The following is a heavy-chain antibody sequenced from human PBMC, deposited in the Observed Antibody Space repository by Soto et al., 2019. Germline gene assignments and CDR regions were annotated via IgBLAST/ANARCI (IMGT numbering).Heavy chain of an antibody. CDR1: GFTFRTYT. J-gene: IGHJ6*02. V-gene: IGHV3-21*01. Sequence: EVQLVESGGGLVKPGGSLRLSCISSGFTFRTYTMNWVRQAPGKGLEWVSGIRGFSPYTFYAESVRGRFTISRDNAKNSLFLQMDSLRAEDTAVYYCARDRGYDAHDYYYNAMDVWGQWTTVTVSS. D-gene: IGHD3-10*01. CDR3: ARDRGYDAHDYYYNAMDV. CDR2: IRGFSPYT.